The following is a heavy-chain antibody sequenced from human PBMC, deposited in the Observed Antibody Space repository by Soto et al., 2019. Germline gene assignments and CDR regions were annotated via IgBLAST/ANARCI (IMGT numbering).Heavy chain of an antibody. D-gene: IGHD2-2*01. CDR1: GFTFSSHS. Sequence: EVQLLESGGGLVQPGGSLRLSCAASGFTFSSHSMSWVRQAPGKGLEWVSVISNSGVIIKYADSVKGRFTISRDNSKNTLYLQVNSLRAEDTAVYYCAKPRYCDSARCYWGMDVWGKGTTVTVSS. CDR2: ISNSGVII. CDR3: AKPRYCDSARCYWGMDV. V-gene: IGHV3-23*01. J-gene: IGHJ6*04.